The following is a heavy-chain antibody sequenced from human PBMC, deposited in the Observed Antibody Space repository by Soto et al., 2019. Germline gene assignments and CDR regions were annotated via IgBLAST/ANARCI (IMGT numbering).Heavy chain of an antibody. CDR2: ISSSSSTI. CDR1: GFTFSSYS. J-gene: IGHJ6*02. V-gene: IGHV3-48*02. CDR3: ARDSVYSSSSDPGRHYYYYYGMDV. Sequence: GGSLRLSCAASGFTFSSYSMNWVRQAPGKGLEWVSYISSSSSTIYYADSVKGRFTISRDNAKNSLYLQMNSLRDEDTAVYYCARDSVYSSSSDPGRHYYYYYGMDVWGQGTTVTVSS. D-gene: IGHD6-6*01.